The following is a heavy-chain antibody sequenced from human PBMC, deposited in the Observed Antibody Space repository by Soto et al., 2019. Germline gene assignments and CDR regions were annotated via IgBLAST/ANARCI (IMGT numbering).Heavy chain of an antibody. Sequence: HPGGSLRLSCAASGFTFDDYAMHWVRQAPGKGLEWVSGISWNSGSIGYADTVKGRFTISRDNAKNSLYLQMNSLRAEDTALYYCAKDLGLLPYYMDVWGKGTTVTVSS. CDR2: ISWNSGSI. CDR1: GFTFDDYA. V-gene: IGHV3-9*01. CDR3: AKDLGLLPYYMDV. J-gene: IGHJ6*03.